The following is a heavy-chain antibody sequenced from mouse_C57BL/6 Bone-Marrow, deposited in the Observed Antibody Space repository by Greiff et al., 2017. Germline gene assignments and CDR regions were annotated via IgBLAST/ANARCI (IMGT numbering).Heavy chain of an antibody. D-gene: IGHD1-1*01. V-gene: IGHV1-69*01. CDR3: ARGFTTVVATDYAMDY. CDR1: GYTFTSYW. J-gene: IGHJ4*01. CDR2: IDPSDSYT. Sequence: VQLQQPGAELVMPGASVKLSCKASGYTFTSYWMHWVKQSPGQGLEWIGEIDPSDSYTNYNQKFKGKSTLTVDKSSSTAYMQLSSLTSEDSAVYYCARGFTTVVATDYAMDYWGQGTSVTVSS.